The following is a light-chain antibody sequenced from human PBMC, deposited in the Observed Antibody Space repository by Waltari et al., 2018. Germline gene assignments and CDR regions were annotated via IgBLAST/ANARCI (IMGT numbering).Light chain of an antibody. CDR2: DVS. CDR3: CSYAGSSTWV. J-gene: IGLJ3*02. V-gene: IGLV2-23*02. CDR1: SSDVGNYNL. Sequence: QSALTQPASVSVSPGQSITISCTGPSSDVGNYNLVSWYQQHPGKAPKLMIDDVSKRPSGVSYRFSGSKSGNTASLTISGLQAEDEADYYCCSYAGSSTWVFGGGTKLTVL.